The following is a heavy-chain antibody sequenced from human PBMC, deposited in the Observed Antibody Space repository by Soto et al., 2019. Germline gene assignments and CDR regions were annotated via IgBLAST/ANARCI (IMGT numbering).Heavy chain of an antibody. CDR2: IFYDGYT. Sequence: TSETLSLTYTVSGDSISGSPYFWGWIRQPPGKRLEWIGSIFYDGYTLYTPSLRSRVTISVDTSKNQFSLKLASVAAADTATYFCARLQAAVPHYWGQGTLVTSPQ. CDR1: GDSISGSPYF. J-gene: IGHJ4*02. CDR3: ARLQAAVPHY. D-gene: IGHD6-13*01. V-gene: IGHV4-39*01.